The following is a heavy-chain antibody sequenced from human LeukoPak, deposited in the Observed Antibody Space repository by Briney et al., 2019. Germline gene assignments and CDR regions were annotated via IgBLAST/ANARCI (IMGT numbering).Heavy chain of an antibody. CDR2: IKYDGDEK. V-gene: IGHV3-7*01. J-gene: IGHJ1*01. CDR3: VGECFSRWDFN. D-gene: IGHD1-26*01. Sequence: GGSLRLSCAASGFIFSTYWMTWVRQAPGKGLEWVATIKYDGDEKFYVDSVTGRFTISRDNAKNSLYLQMNGLTAEDTAVYYCVGECFSRWDFNWGQGTLVSVSS. CDR1: GFIFSTYW.